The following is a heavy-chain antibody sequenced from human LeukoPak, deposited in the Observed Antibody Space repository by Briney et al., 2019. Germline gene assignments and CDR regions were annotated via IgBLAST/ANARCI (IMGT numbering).Heavy chain of an antibody. D-gene: IGHD3-10*01. CDR3: AREAYRDASVDY. CDR1: GFIFSSYW. CDR2: IKQDGSER. J-gene: IGHJ4*02. V-gene: IGHV3-7*05. Sequence: GGSLRLSCAASGFIFSSYWMSWVRQAPGRGLEWVANIKQDGSERYYVDSVKGRFTISRDNAKNSLYLQMNSLTTEDTAVYYCAREAYRDASVDYWSQGTLVTVSS.